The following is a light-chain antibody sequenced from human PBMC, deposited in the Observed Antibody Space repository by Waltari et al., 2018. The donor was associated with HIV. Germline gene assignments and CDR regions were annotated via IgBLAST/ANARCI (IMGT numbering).Light chain of an antibody. J-gene: IGLJ1*01. CDR1: NTGSKS. V-gene: IGLV3-21*04. Sequence: SYVLTQPPSVSVAPGKTARISCEGDNTGSKSVHWYQQTPGQAPVLAMYYDSDRPSGIPDRFSGSKSGNTATLTISRVEAGDEADYYCQVWDRGSAHYVFGTGTKVTVV. CDR3: QVWDRGSAHYV. CDR2: YDS.